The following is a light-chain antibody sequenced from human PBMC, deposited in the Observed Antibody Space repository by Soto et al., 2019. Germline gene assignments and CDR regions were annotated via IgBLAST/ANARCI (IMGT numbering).Light chain of an antibody. CDR1: QDISTY. J-gene: IGKJ1*01. CDR2: VAS. V-gene: IGKV1-39*01. Sequence: DIQMTQSPSSLSASVGDSLTITCRASQDISTYLNWYQQKPGKAPKLLIYVASNLQSWVPSRFSGSGSGTDLTITIRHPEHEDIDNYYCNESYSTSFGQGTKVDIK. CDR3: NESYSTS.